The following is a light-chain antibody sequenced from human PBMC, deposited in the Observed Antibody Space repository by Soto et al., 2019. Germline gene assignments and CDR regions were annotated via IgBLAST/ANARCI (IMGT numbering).Light chain of an antibody. CDR1: QSITSF. CDR2: EAY. CDR3: QHRLNWPLT. Sequence: EVVLTQSPATLSLSPGERATLSCRASQSITSFLAWYQQKPGQAPRLLIYEAYNRASGIPARFSGSGSRTDFTLTISSLEPEDFAIYYCQHRLNWPLTFGGGTKVEI. V-gene: IGKV3-11*01. J-gene: IGKJ4*01.